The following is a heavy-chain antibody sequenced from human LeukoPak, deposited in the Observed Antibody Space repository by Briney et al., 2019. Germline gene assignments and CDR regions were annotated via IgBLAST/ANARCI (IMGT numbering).Heavy chain of an antibody. V-gene: IGHV4-34*01. CDR3: ARTRFGELLYAFDI. J-gene: IGHJ3*02. D-gene: IGHD3-10*01. CDR1: GGSFSGYY. CDR2: INHGENT. Sequence: SETLSLTCAVYGGSFSGYYWSWIRQPPGKGLEWIGEINHGENTNYNPSLKSRVTISVDTSKNQFSLKLSSVTAADTAVYYCARTRFGELLYAFDIWGQGTMVTVSS.